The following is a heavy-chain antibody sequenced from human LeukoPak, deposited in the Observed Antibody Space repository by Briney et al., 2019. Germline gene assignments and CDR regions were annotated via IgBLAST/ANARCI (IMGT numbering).Heavy chain of an antibody. CDR1: GYTFTGYY. CDR3: ARDGEPDYDYVAMDV. V-gene: IGHV1-2*06. D-gene: IGHD3-16*01. CDR2: INPNSGGT. Sequence: ASVKVSCKASGYTFTGYYIHWVRQAPGQGLEWMGRINPNSGGTDYAQMFQGRVTMTRDTSISTAYMELSSLRSEDTAVYYCARDGEPDYDYVAMDVWGKGTTVTVSS. J-gene: IGHJ6*03.